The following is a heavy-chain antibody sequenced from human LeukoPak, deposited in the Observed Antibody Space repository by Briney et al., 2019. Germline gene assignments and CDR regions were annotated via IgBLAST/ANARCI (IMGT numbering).Heavy chain of an antibody. V-gene: IGHV1-2*02. CDR2: INPNSGGT. CDR3: ARDLDYGSGSSPIDP. Sequence: GASVKVSCKASGYTFTGYYMHWVRQAPGQGLEWMGWINPNSGGTNYAQKFQGRVTMTRDTSISTAYMELSRLRSDVTAVYYCARDLDYGSGSSPIDPWGQGTLVTVSS. CDR1: GYTFTGYY. D-gene: IGHD3-10*01. J-gene: IGHJ5*02.